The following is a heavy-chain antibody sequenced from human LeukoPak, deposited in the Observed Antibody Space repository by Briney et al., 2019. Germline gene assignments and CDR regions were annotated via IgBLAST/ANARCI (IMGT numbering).Heavy chain of an antibody. CDR1: GFTFSLYW. CDR2: IKEDASEK. CDR3: ARLNWNYADY. V-gene: IGHV3-7*01. J-gene: IGHJ4*02. D-gene: IGHD3-3*01. Sequence: GGSLRLSCTASGFTFSLYWRTWVRQAPEKGLEWVANIKEDASEKDYVDSVKGRFTISRDNGKNSLYLQMNSLRGEDTAVYYCARLNWNYADYWGQGTLVTDSS.